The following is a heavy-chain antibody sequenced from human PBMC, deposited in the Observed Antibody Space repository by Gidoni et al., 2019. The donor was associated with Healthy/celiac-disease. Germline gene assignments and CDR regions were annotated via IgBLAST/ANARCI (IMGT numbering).Heavy chain of an antibody. CDR2: IWYDGSNK. D-gene: IGHD3-10*01. CDR1: GFTFSSYG. V-gene: IGHV3-33*01. CDR3: AREEYDAFDI. Sequence: QVQLVESGGGVVQPGRSLRLSCAASGFTFSSYGMHWVRQAPGKGLERVAVIWYDGSNKYYADSVKGRFTISRDNSKNTLYLQMNSLRAEDTAVYYCAREEYDAFDIWGQGTMVTVSS. J-gene: IGHJ3*02.